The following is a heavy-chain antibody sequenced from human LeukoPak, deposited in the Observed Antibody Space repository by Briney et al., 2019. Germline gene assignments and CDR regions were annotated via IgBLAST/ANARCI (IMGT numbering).Heavy chain of an antibody. Sequence: SETLSLTCTVSGGSISSYYWSWIRQPPGKGLEWIGYIYYSGSTNYNPSLKSRVTISVDTSKNQFSLKLSSVTAADTAVYYCAREKGGGFGFDYWGQGTLVTVSS. D-gene: IGHD3-10*01. V-gene: IGHV4-59*01. CDR2: IYYSGST. CDR3: AREKGGGFGFDY. J-gene: IGHJ4*02. CDR1: GGSISSYY.